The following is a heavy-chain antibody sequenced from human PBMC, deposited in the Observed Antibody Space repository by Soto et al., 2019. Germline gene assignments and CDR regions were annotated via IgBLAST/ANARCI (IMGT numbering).Heavy chain of an antibody. J-gene: IGHJ4*02. Sequence: GASVKVSCKASGYTFTSYGISWVRQAPGQGLEWMGWISAYNGNTNYAQKLQGRVTMTTDTSTSTAYMELRSLRSDDTAVYYCARVADKATVTTYFDYWGQGTLVTVSS. CDR3: ARVADKATVTTYFDY. CDR1: GYTFTSYG. CDR2: ISAYNGNT. V-gene: IGHV1-18*01. D-gene: IGHD4-17*01.